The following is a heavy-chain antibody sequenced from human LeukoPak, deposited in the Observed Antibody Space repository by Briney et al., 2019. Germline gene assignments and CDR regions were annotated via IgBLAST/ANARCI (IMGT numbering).Heavy chain of an antibody. CDR3: ARDPRITMIVVRNKYPKGFDY. V-gene: IGHV1-46*01. D-gene: IGHD3-22*01. Sequence: ASVKVSCKASGYTFTSYYMHWVRQAPGQGLEWMGIINPSGGSTSYAQKFQGRVTMTRDTSTSTVYMELSSLRSEDTAVYYCARDPRITMIVVRNKYPKGFDYWGQGTLVTVSS. CDR2: INPSGGST. CDR1: GYTFTSYY. J-gene: IGHJ4*02.